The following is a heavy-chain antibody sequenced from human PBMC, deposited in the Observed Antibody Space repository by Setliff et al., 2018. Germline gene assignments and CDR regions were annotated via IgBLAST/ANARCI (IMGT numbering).Heavy chain of an antibody. CDR3: ARMSGFQYMDV. CDR2: IYTSWST. V-gene: IGHV4-61*09. D-gene: IGHD3-3*01. CDR1: GDSINSRTNY. J-gene: IGHJ6*03. Sequence: PSETLSLTCTVSGDSINSRTNYWSWIRQPAGKGLEWIGQIYTSWSTNYNPSLKSRVTMSVDTSKNQFSLKLSSVTAADTAVYYCARMSGFQYMDVWGKGTTVTVSS.